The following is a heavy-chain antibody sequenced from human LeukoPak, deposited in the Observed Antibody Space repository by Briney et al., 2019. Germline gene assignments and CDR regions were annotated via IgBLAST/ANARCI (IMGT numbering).Heavy chain of an antibody. Sequence: SQTLSLTCTVSGGSISSGDYYWSWIRQPPGKGLEWIGYIYYSGRTYYNPSLKSRVTISVDTSKNQFSLKLSSVTAADTAVYYCAREGPLEGATTNYFDYWGQGTLVTVSS. D-gene: IGHD5-12*01. CDR2: IYYSGRT. CDR1: GGSISSGDYY. CDR3: AREGPLEGATTNYFDY. V-gene: IGHV4-30-4*01. J-gene: IGHJ4*02.